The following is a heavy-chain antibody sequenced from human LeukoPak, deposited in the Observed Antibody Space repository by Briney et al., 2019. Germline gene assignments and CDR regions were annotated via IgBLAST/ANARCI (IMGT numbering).Heavy chain of an antibody. D-gene: IGHD3-3*01. Sequence: PSETLSLTCTVSGPSISSYYWSCIRPPPRKWLEWIESIYYNGSTNYNPSLKSRVTISVDTSKNQFYLKLSSVTAADTAVYYCARILTIFGVVTYYMDVWGKGTTVTVSS. J-gene: IGHJ6*03. CDR1: GPSISSYY. CDR3: ARILTIFGVVTYYMDV. V-gene: IGHV4-59*08. CDR2: IYYNGST.